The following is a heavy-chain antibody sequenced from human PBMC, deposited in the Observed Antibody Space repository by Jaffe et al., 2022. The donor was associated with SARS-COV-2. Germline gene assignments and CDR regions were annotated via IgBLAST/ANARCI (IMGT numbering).Heavy chain of an antibody. CDR1: GYTFTGYY. CDR3: ARQDTAMDNNYYGMDV. J-gene: IGHJ6*02. Sequence: QVQLVQSGAEVKKPGASVKVSCKASGYTFTGYYMHWVRQAPGQGLEWMGWINPNSGGTNYAQKFQGWVTMTRDTSISTAYMELSRLRSDDTAVYYCARQDTAMDNNYYGMDVWGQGTTVTVSS. V-gene: IGHV1-2*04. CDR2: INPNSGGT. D-gene: IGHD5-18*01.